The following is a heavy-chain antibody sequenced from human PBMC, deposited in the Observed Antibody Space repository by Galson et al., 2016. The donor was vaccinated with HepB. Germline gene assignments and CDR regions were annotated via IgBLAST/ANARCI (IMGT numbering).Heavy chain of an antibody. D-gene: IGHD1-14*01. V-gene: IGHV6-1*01. Sequence: CAISGDSVSSNSAAWNWIRQSPSRGLGWLGRTYYRSKWYNDYAASVKSRTTINPDTSKNRFSLQLRSVTPEDTAVYYCARVRSYNVHDGVFDYWDQGILVTVSS. J-gene: IGHJ4*02. CDR1: GDSVSSNSAA. CDR3: ARVRSYNVHDGVFDY. CDR2: TYYRSKWYN.